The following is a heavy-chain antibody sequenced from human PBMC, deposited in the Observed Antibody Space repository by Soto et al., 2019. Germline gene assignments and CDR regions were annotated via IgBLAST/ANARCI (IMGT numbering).Heavy chain of an antibody. J-gene: IGHJ5*02. CDR1: GGSFSGYY. CDR2: INHSGST. Sequence: PSETLSLTCAVYGGSFSGYYWSWIRQPPGKGLEWIGEINHSGSTNYNPSLKSRVTISVDTSKNQFSLKLSSVTAADTVVYYCALILYGDYGNWFDPWGQGTLVTVSS. D-gene: IGHD4-17*01. V-gene: IGHV4-34*01. CDR3: ALILYGDYGNWFDP.